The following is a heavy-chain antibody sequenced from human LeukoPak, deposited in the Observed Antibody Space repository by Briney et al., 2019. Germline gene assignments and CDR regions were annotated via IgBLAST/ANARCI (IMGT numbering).Heavy chain of an antibody. D-gene: IGHD2-2*01. J-gene: IGHJ4*02. CDR3: ARGHCSSTSCYRGVDY. Sequence: GASVTVSFKASGGTFSSYGISWVRQAPGQGLEWMGWISAYNGNTNYAQKFQGRVTMTTDTSTSTAYMELRSLRSDDTAVYYCARGHCSSTSCYRGVDYWGQGTLVTVSS. CDR2: ISAYNGNT. CDR1: GGTFSSYG. V-gene: IGHV1-18*01.